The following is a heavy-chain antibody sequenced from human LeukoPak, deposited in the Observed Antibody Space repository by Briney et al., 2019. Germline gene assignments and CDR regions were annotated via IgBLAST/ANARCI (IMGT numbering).Heavy chain of an antibody. J-gene: IGHJ5*02. Sequence: GESLKISCKGSGYSFTSYWIGWVRQMPGKGLEWMGIIYPGDSDTRYSPSFQGQVTISADKSISTAYLQWSSLKASDTAMYYCARLYSGSYYRGTTRNWFDPWGQGTLVTVSS. CDR1: GYSFTSYW. D-gene: IGHD1-26*01. CDR3: ARLYSGSYYRGTTRNWFDP. CDR2: IYPGDSDT. V-gene: IGHV5-51*01.